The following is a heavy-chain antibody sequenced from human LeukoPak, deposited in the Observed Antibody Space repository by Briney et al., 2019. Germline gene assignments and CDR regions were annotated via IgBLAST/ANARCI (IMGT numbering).Heavy chain of an antibody. D-gene: IGHD6-13*01. V-gene: IGHV3-30*02. CDR1: GFTFSSYG. CDR3: AKYLDSSPTPDFDY. CDR2: IRYDGSNK. Sequence: GGSLRLSCAASGFTFSSYGMHWVRQAPGKGLEWVAFIRYDGSNKYYADSVKGRFTISRDNSKNTLYLQMNSLRAEDTAVYYCAKYLDSSPTPDFDYAGQGTLVTVSA. J-gene: IGHJ4*02.